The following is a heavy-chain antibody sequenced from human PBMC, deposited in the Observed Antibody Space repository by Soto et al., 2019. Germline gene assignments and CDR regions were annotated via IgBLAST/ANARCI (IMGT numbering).Heavy chain of an antibody. Sequence: QVQLVESGGGVVQPGRSLRLSCAASGFTFSSYGMHWVRQAPGKGLEWVAVISYDGSNKYYADSVKGRFTISRDNSKNTLYLQMNSLRAEDTAVYYCAKEADFWSGENACMDVWGKGTTVTVSS. J-gene: IGHJ6*03. V-gene: IGHV3-30*18. CDR3: AKEADFWSGENACMDV. D-gene: IGHD3-3*01. CDR1: GFTFSSYG. CDR2: ISYDGSNK.